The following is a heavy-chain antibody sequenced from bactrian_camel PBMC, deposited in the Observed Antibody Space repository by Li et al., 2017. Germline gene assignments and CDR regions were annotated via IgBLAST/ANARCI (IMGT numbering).Heavy chain of an antibody. D-gene: IGHD4*01. V-gene: IGHV3S40*01. CDR2: IYIGGGRT. Sequence: VESGGGSVQAGGSLRLSCAASDYTYSTACMAWFRQAPGKEREGVAAIYIGGGRTYYHNSVEGRFTISKDNAQKIVYLQMNTLKPEDTAMYSCAVYGGLRRLCPRLDLFDSGHVPYRGQGTQVTVSS. J-gene: IGHJ4*01. CDR1: DYTYSTAC. CDR3: AVYGGLRRLCPRLDLFDSGHVPY.